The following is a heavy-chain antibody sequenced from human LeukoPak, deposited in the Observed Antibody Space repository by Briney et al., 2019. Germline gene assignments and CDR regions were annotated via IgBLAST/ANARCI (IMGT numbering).Heavy chain of an antibody. J-gene: IGHJ4*02. CDR1: GYRFSDYW. Sequence: GESLKISCQGSGYRFSDYWIGWVRQMPGKGLVWMGVIYPSDSHNKYSPSFQGQVTISDDKSINTAHLQWSSLRASDTAMCYCARHEDYYYDSSGYIDYWGQGTLVTVSS. CDR3: ARHEDYYYDSSGYIDY. D-gene: IGHD3-22*01. V-gene: IGHV5-51*01. CDR2: IYPSDSHN.